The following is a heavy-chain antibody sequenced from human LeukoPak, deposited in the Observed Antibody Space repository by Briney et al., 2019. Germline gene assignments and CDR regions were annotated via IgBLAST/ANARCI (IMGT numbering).Heavy chain of an antibody. D-gene: IGHD2-15*01. V-gene: IGHV1-18*04. CDR3: ATSRIYCSGGSCYRRSDAFDI. Sequence: ASVKVSCKASGYTFTSHGITWVRQAPGQGLEWMGWISTYNVNTNYAQKLQGRVTMATDTSTSTAYMELRTLRSDDTAVYYCATSRIYCSGGSCYRRSDAFDIWGQGTMVTVSS. CDR1: GYTFTSHG. J-gene: IGHJ3*02. CDR2: ISTYNVNT.